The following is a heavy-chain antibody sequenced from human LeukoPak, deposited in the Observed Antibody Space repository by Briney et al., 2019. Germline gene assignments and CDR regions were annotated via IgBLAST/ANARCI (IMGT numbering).Heavy chain of an antibody. CDR2: INHSGST. Sequence: SETLSLTCAVYGGSFSGYYWSWIRQPPGKGLEWIGEINHSGSTNYNPSLKSRVTISVDTSKNQFSLKLSSVTAADTAVYYCARGSRGAVAGTRFDWGQGTLATVSS. V-gene: IGHV4-34*01. CDR3: ARGSRGAVAGTRFD. CDR1: GGSFSGYY. D-gene: IGHD6-19*01. J-gene: IGHJ4*02.